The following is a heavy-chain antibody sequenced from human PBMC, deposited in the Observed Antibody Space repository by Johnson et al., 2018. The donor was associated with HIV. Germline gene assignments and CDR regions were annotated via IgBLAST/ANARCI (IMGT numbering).Heavy chain of an antibody. D-gene: IGHD1-26*01. CDR1: GFTFISYG. J-gene: IGHJ3*02. CDR3: AKSTRELRHLDAFDI. V-gene: IGHV3-30*02. CDR2: IRYDGSNK. Sequence: QVQLVESGGGVVQPGGSLRLSCAASGFTFISYGMHWVRQAPGKGLEWVAFIRYDGSNKYYADSVKGRFTISRDNSKNTLYLQMNSLRAEDTAVYYCAKSTRELRHLDAFDIWGQGTMVTVSS.